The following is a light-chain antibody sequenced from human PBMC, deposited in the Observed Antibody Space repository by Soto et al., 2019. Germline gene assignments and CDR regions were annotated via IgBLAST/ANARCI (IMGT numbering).Light chain of an antibody. CDR1: SSDVGGYNY. J-gene: IGLJ3*02. Sequence: QSALTQPASVSGSPGQSITISCTGTSSDVGGYNYVSGYQQHPGKAPKLMIYEVTNRPSGVSDRFSGSRSGNTASLTISGLRAEDESDYYCSSYTSSSTWVFGGGTKLTVL. CDR3: SSYTSSSTWV. V-gene: IGLV2-14*01. CDR2: EVT.